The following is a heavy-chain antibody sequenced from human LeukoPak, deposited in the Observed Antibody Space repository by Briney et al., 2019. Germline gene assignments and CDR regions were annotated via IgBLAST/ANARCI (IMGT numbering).Heavy chain of an antibody. CDR2: ISAYNGNT. D-gene: IGHD2-15*01. Sequence: ASVKVSCKASGYTFTSYGISWVRQAPGQGLEWMGWISAYNGNTNYAQKLQGRVTMTTDTSTSTAYMELRSLRSDDTAVYYCARGEDCSGGSCYSVWFDPWGQGTPGHRLL. CDR1: GYTFTSYG. J-gene: IGHJ5*02. V-gene: IGHV1-18*01. CDR3: ARGEDCSGGSCYSVWFDP.